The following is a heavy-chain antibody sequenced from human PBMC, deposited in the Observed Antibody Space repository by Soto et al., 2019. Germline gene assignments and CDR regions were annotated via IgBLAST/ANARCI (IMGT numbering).Heavy chain of an antibody. J-gene: IGHJ4*02. CDR3: ATFIVGASM. Sequence: EVQLVESGGGLIQRGGSLRLSCAVSGFTVSSNYMSWVRQAPGKGLDWVSLIYSGGSTYYADSVKGRFTISRDDSKNTLYLQMNSLRAEDTAVYYCATFIVGASMWGQGTLVTVSS. V-gene: IGHV3-53*01. CDR2: IYSGGST. CDR1: GFTVSSNY. D-gene: IGHD1-26*01.